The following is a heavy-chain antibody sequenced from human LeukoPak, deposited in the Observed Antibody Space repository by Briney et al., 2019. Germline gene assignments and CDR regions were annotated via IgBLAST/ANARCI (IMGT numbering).Heavy chain of an antibody. Sequence: ASVKVSCKASGYTFTSYGISWVRQAPGQGLEWMGWISAYNGNTNYAQKFQGRVTITADESTSTAYMELSSLRSEDTAVYYCATGYYSRFDYWGQGALVTVSS. CDR1: GYTFTSYG. D-gene: IGHD3-3*01. CDR3: ATGYYSRFDY. CDR2: ISAYNGNT. V-gene: IGHV1-18*01. J-gene: IGHJ4*02.